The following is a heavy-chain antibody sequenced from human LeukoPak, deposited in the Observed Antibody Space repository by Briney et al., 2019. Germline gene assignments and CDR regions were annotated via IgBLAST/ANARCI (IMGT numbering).Heavy chain of an antibody. CDR2: IYPGDSDT. CDR1: GYSFTSYW. Sequence: GESLKISCKGSGYSFTSYWIAWVRQMPGKGLEWMGIIYPGDSDTKYSPSFEGQVTISADKSISTVYLQWSSLKASDTAMYYCARQQYYGTGSPDDYWGQGTQVTVSS. J-gene: IGHJ4*02. CDR3: ARQQYYGTGSPDDY. D-gene: IGHD3-10*01. V-gene: IGHV5-51*01.